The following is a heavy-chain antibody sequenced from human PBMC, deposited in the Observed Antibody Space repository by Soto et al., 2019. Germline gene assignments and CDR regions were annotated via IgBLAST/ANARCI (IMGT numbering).Heavy chain of an antibody. CDR1: GFTFSSYW. Sequence: GSLRLSCAASGFTFSSYWMSWVRQAPGKGLEWVANIKQDGSEKYYVDSVKGRFTISRDNAKNSLYLQMNSLRAEDTAVYYCARDQSAAAVPLDAFDIWGQGTMVSV. CDR2: IKQDGSEK. V-gene: IGHV3-7*01. J-gene: IGHJ3*02. D-gene: IGHD6-13*01. CDR3: ARDQSAAAVPLDAFDI.